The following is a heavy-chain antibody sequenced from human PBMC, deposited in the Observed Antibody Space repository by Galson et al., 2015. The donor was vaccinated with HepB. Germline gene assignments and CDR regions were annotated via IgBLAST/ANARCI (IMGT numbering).Heavy chain of an antibody. D-gene: IGHD2-2*01. J-gene: IGHJ4*02. CDR2: IPGDGHST. Sequence: SLRLSCAASGFAFNIYAMNWVRQAPGKGLECVSAIPGDGHSTYYADSVKGRFTISRDNSKNTLYLQMSNLRTEDTAMYICMKGPALAYWGQGTLVIVSS. V-gene: IGHV3-64D*06. CDR3: MKGPALAY. CDR1: GFAFNIYA.